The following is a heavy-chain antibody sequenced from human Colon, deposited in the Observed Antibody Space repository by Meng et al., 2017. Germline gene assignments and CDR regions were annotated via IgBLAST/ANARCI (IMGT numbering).Heavy chain of an antibody. CDR1: GGTFSNYA. CDR3: ARDRQWLGSDY. CDR2: ISAYNGNT. D-gene: IGHD6-19*01. J-gene: IGHJ4*02. V-gene: IGHV1-18*01. Sequence: QVQLVHAGAEVKKPGSSVKVSCKTSGGTFSNYAISWVRQAPGEGLEWMGWISAYNGNTNSAQKFQDRVTMTTDTSTNTACMELRSLRSDDTAMYYCARDRQWLGSDYWGQGTLVTVSS.